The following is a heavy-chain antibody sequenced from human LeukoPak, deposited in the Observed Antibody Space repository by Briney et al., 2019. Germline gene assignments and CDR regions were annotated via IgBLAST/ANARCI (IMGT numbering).Heavy chain of an antibody. CDR2: ISGTSFYI. V-gene: IGHV3-21*01. CDR3: ARGAYCSGGRCPGAFDI. Sequence: GGSLRLSCEASGFTFSSYSMNWVRQAPGKGLEWVSSISGTSFYIYYADSVKGRFTISRDNSKNTLYLQMNSLRAEDTAVYYCARGAYCSGGRCPGAFDIWGQGTMVTVSS. D-gene: IGHD2-15*01. CDR1: GFTFSSYS. J-gene: IGHJ3*02.